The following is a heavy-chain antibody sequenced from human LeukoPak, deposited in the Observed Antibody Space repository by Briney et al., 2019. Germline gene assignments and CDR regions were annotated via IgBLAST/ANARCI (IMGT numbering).Heavy chain of an antibody. CDR1: GGSISSSSYY. V-gene: IGHV4-39*01. CDR3: ARQVGIAVAGTGPFDY. J-gene: IGHJ4*02. Sequence: SETLSLNCTVSGGSISSSSYYWGWIRQPPGKGLEWIGSIYYSGSTYYNPSLKSRVTISVDTSKNQFSLKLSSVTAADTAVYYCARQVGIAVAGTGPFDYWGQGTLVTVSS. D-gene: IGHD6-19*01. CDR2: IYYSGST.